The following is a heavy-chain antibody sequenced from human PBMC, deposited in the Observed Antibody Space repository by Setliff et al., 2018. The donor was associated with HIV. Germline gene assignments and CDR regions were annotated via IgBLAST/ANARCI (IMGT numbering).Heavy chain of an antibody. J-gene: IGHJ2*01. V-gene: IGHV1-69*06. D-gene: IGHD4-17*01. CDR2: TIPMFGTA. Sequence: SVKVSCKASGGTFGIYGISWVRQAPGQGLEWMGGTIPMFGTANYAQKFQGRVSITADTSTDTVYMELSSLRSEDTAVYYCATRWMNDYGFDLWGRGTLVTVSS. CDR3: ATRWMNDYGFDL. CDR1: GGTFGIYG.